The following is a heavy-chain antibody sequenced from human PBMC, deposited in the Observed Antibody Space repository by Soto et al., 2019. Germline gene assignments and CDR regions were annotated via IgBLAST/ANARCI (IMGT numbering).Heavy chain of an antibody. V-gene: IGHV2-26*01. CDR1: GGSFSGYYW. CDR2: IFSNDEK. CDR3: ARILGYSYGSYYFDY. J-gene: IGHJ4*02. Sequence: ETLSLTCAVYGGSFSGYYWSWIRQPPGKGLEWLAHIFSNDEKSYSTSLKSRLTISKDTSKSQVVLTMTNMDPVDTATYYCARILGYSYGSYYFDYWGQGTLVTVSS. D-gene: IGHD5-18*01.